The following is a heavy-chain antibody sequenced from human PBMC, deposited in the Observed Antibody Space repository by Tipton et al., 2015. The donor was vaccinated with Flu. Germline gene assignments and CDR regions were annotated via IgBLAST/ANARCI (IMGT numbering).Heavy chain of an antibody. Sequence: QLVQSGAEVKKPGESLKISCKGSGYRFTSYWIGWVRQMPGKGLEWMGIIYPGDSDTRYSPSFQGQVTISADKSISTAYLQWSSLRASYPPMYDWARHRDYEGDIDYWGQGPLVTVSS. V-gene: IGHV5-51*01. J-gene: IGHJ4*02. D-gene: IGHD3-16*01. CDR3: ARHRDYEGDIDY. CDR2: IYPGDSDT. CDR1: GYRFTSYW.